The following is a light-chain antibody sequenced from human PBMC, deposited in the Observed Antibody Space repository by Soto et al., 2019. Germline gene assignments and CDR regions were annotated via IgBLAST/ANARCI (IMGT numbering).Light chain of an antibody. V-gene: IGLV2-23*02. Sequence: QSALTQPASVSGSPGQSITISCTGTSSDVGSYNLVSWYQQHPGKAPKLMIYEVSKRPSGVSNRFSGSKSGNTASLTISGLQPEDEADSYCCSYAGSSTHVVFGGGTKVTVL. J-gene: IGLJ2*01. CDR2: EVS. CDR1: SSDVGSYNL. CDR3: CSYAGSSTHVV.